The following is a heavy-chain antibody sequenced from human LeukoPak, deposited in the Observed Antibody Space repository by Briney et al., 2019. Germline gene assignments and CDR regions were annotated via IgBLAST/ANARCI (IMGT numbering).Heavy chain of an antibody. CDR2: IGGSGAYT. J-gene: IGHJ3*02. Sequence: PGGSLRLSCAASGFSFSNYAMNWVRQTPGRGLEWVAAIGGSGAYTNHADSVQGRLTISRDNSKNTLYLQMNSLRAEDTAVYYCAKETPSAAFDIWGQGTMVTVSS. CDR3: AKETPSAAFDI. CDR1: GFSFSNYA. V-gene: IGHV3-23*01. D-gene: IGHD2-15*01.